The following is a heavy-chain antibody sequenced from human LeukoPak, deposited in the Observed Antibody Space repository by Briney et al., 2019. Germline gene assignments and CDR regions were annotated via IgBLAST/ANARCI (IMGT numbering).Heavy chain of an antibody. J-gene: IGHJ4*02. CDR2: ISGSGGST. CDR1: VFTFSSYA. Sequence: GGSLRLSCAASVFTFSSYAMSWVRQAPGKGLEWVSAISGSGGSTYYADSVKGRFTISRDNSKNTLYLQMNSLRAEDTAVYYCAKSPCSQGIAAAIGYYWGQGTLVTVSS. V-gene: IGHV3-23*01. CDR3: AKSPCSQGIAAAIGYY. D-gene: IGHD6-13*01.